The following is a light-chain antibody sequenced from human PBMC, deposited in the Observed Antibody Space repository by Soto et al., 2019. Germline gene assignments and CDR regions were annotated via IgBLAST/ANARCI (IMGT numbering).Light chain of an antibody. CDR3: SSYTSSITLDV. V-gene: IGLV2-14*01. J-gene: IGLJ1*01. CDR1: SSDVGGYNY. CDR2: EVS. Sequence: QSALTQPASVSGSPGQSITISRTGTSSDVGGYNYVSWYQQHAGKAPKLILYEVSNRPSGVSNRFSGSKSGNTASLTISGLQAEDEADYYCSSYTSSITLDVFGTGTKVTVL.